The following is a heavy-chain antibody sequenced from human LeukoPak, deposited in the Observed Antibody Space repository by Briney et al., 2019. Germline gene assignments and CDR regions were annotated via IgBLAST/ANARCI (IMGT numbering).Heavy chain of an antibody. CDR2: FSGSGGST. D-gene: IGHD3-3*01. CDR1: GFTFSNYA. Sequence: PGGSLRLSCAASGFTFSNYAMSWVRQAPGKGLEWVSAFSGSGGSTYYADSVKGRFTISRDNSKNTLYLQMNSLRAEDTAVYYCAKAGLEWLPVTPFDYWGQGTLVTVSS. J-gene: IGHJ4*02. V-gene: IGHV3-23*01. CDR3: AKAGLEWLPVTPFDY.